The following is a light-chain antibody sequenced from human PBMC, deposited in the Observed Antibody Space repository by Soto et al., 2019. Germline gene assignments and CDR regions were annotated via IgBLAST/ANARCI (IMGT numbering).Light chain of an antibody. CDR1: QSVSSY. J-gene: IGKJ5*01. V-gene: IGKV3-11*01. CDR2: DAS. Sequence: EIVLTQSPATLSLSPGERATLSCRASQSVSSYLAWYQRKPGQAPRLLIYDASNRATGIPARLSGSGSGTDFTLTISSLEPEDFAVYYCQQRGNWPITFGQGTRLEIK. CDR3: QQRGNWPIT.